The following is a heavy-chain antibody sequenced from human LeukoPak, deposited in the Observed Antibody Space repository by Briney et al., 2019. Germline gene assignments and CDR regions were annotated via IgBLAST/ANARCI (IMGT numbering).Heavy chain of an antibody. CDR1: GFTFSSYA. J-gene: IGHJ4*02. D-gene: IGHD3-22*01. CDR3: AKDFKMGYYYDSSGYSSPFDD. V-gene: IGHV3-23*01. Sequence: PGGSLRLSCAASGFTFSSYAMSWVRQAPGKGREWVSAISGSGGSTYYAASGKGRFTTSRDNSKNTLYLQMNSLRAEDTAVYYCAKDFKMGYYYDSSGYSSPFDDCGQGTLVTVSS. CDR2: ISGSGGST.